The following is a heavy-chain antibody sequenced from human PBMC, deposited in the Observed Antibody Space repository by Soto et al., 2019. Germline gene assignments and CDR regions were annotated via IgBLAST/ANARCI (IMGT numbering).Heavy chain of an antibody. D-gene: IGHD2-2*03. CDR3: ARDWMK. V-gene: IGHV4-34*02. CDR2: ITHSGST. J-gene: IGHJ4*02. Sequence: QVQLQQWGAGLLKPSETLSLTCGVYGGSFSGYYWTWIRQPPGKGLEWIGEITHSGSTTYNPSLDVRVSISIDTSQNQFSLKLTSVTAANTAVYYCARDWMKWGPGTLVTVSS. CDR1: GGSFSGYY.